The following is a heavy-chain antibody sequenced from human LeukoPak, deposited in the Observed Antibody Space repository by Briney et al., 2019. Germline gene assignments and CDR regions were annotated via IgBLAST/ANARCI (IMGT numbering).Heavy chain of an antibody. D-gene: IGHD6-19*01. V-gene: IGHV3-7*01. Sequence: GGSLRLSCAASGFTFSSYWMSWVRQAPGKGLEWVANIRQDGSEKYYVDSVKGRFTISRDNAKNSLYLQMNSLRAEDTAVYYCAREGVAVAGTARGMDVWGKGTTVTVPS. CDR1: GFTFSSYW. CDR2: IRQDGSEK. J-gene: IGHJ6*03. CDR3: AREGVAVAGTARGMDV.